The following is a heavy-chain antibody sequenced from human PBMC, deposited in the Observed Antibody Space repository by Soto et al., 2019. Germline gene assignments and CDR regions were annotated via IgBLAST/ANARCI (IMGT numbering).Heavy chain of an antibody. J-gene: IGHJ4*02. CDR1: GFTFSSYW. CDR3: ARVGSGVYHFDS. Sequence: EVQLVESGGGLVQPGGSLRLSCAASGFTFSSYWMHWVRQAPGKGLVWVSRINSDGSTTSHADSVEGRFTISRDNAKNTLYLQMNSLRAEDTAVYYCARVGSGVYHFDSLGQGTLVTVSS. D-gene: IGHD3-10*01. CDR2: INSDGSTT. V-gene: IGHV3-74*01.